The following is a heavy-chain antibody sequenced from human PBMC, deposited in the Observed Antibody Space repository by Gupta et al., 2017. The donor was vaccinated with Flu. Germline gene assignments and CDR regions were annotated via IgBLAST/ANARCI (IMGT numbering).Heavy chain of an antibody. D-gene: IGHD6-13*01. Sequence: QVLLVQSGAEMKKPGASVKVTCKASGYPFRATDIHWVRQAPGQGLQWMGWINPNSGGTEYAQRFQGRVTMTRDTSLSTVNVELSSLRSEDTAVYYCARSALAASGPFDFWGQGAPVTVSS. CDR3: ARSALAASGPFDF. CDR2: INPNSGGT. CDR1: GYPFRATD. V-gene: IGHV1-2*02. J-gene: IGHJ4*02.